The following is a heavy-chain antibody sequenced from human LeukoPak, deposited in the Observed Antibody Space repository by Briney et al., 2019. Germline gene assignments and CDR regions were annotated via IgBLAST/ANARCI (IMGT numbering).Heavy chain of an antibody. V-gene: IGHV4-59*08. J-gene: IGHJ3*02. CDR1: GGSISSYY. CDR3: ARQGIQLWKGLNAFDI. Sequence: SETLSLTCTVSGGSISSYYWSWIRQPPGKGLEWIGYIYYSGSTNYNPSLKSRVTISVDTSKNQFSLKLSSVTAADTAVYYCARQGIQLWKGLNAFDIWGQGTMVTVSS. D-gene: IGHD5-18*01. CDR2: IYYSGST.